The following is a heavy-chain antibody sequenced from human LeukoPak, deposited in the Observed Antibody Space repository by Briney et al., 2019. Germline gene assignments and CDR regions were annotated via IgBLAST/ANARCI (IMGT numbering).Heavy chain of an antibody. CDR3: ARDGGRDGYNLFDY. Sequence: PSETLSLTCTVSGGSISSGSYYWSWLRQPAGKGLEWIGRIYTSGSTNYNPSLKSRVTITVDTSKNQFSLKLSSVTAADTAVYYCARDGGRDGYNLFDYWGQGTLVTVSS. CDR2: IYTSGST. V-gene: IGHV4-61*02. CDR1: GGSISSGSYY. J-gene: IGHJ4*02. D-gene: IGHD5-24*01.